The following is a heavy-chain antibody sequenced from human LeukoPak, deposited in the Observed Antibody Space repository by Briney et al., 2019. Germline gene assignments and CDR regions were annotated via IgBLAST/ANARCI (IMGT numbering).Heavy chain of an antibody. CDR2: INSGGSIT. CDR3: ARGRYYGMDV. V-gene: IGHV3-74*03. Sequence: GGSLRLSCAASGFTFSTFWMHWVRQAPGKGLVWVSGINSGGSITTYADSVRGRFTISRDNAENTLYLQMNSLRAEDTAVYYCARGRYYGMDVWGQGTTVTVSS. J-gene: IGHJ6*02. CDR1: GFTFSTFW.